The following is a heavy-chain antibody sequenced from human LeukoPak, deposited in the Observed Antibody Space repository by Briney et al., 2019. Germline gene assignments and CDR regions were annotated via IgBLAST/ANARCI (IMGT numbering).Heavy chain of an antibody. CDR3: ARFVVVPAAHHKTGGPHDAFDI. V-gene: IGHV1-69*04. Sequence: SVKVSCKASGGTFSSYAISWVRQAPGQGREGMGRIIPILGIANYAQKFQGRVTITADKSTSTDYMELSSLRSEDTAVYYCARFVVVPAAHHKTGGPHDAFDIWGQGTMVTVSS. CDR2: IIPILGIA. D-gene: IGHD2-2*01. J-gene: IGHJ3*02. CDR1: GGTFSSYA.